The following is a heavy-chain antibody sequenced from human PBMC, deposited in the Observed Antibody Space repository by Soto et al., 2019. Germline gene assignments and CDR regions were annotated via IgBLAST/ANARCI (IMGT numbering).Heavy chain of an antibody. CDR3: ARGEYSYGYWFDP. Sequence: SETLSLTCTVSGGSISSGGYYWSWIRQHPGKGLEWIGYIYYSGSTYYNPSLKSRVTISVDTSKNQFSLKLSSVTAADTAVYYCARGEYSYGYWFDPWGQGTLVTVSS. J-gene: IGHJ5*02. CDR2: IYYSGST. D-gene: IGHD5-18*01. CDR1: GGSISSGGYY. V-gene: IGHV4-31*03.